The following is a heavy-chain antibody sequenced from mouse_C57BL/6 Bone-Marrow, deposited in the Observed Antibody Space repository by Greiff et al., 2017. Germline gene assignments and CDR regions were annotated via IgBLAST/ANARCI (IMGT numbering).Heavy chain of an antibody. Sequence: QVQLQQSGPELVKPGASVKLSCKASGYTFTSYDINWVKQRPGQGLEWIGWIYPRDGSTKYNEKFKGKATLTVDTSSSTAYMELHSLTSEDAAVYFYARFTNHLYYAMDYWGQGTSVTVSS. V-gene: IGHV1-85*01. CDR3: ARFTNHLYYAMDY. D-gene: IGHD1-1*01. J-gene: IGHJ4*01. CDR1: GYTFTSYD. CDR2: IYPRDGST.